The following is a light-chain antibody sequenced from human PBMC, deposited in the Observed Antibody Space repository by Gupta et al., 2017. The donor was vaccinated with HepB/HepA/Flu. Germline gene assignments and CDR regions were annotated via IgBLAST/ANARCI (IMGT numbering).Light chain of an antibody. CDR2: GAS. CDR1: QSVSNK. Sequence: EIVMTLSPATLSGSPVSRATLSCRASQSVSNKLAWYQQKPGQPPRLVLYGASTRATGFPARFSGSGSGTEFTLTISSRQSEDFAVYYCQQNSNWPITFGRGTXLEIK. J-gene: IGKJ4*01. CDR3: QQNSNWPIT. V-gene: IGKV3-15*01.